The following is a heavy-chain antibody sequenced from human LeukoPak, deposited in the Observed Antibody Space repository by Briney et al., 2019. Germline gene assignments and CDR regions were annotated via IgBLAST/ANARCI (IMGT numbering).Heavy chain of an antibody. V-gene: IGHV4-34*09. J-gene: IGHJ4*02. CDR2: INHSGST. D-gene: IGHD2-8*01. CDR1: GGSFSGYY. Sequence: SETLSLTCAVYGGSFSGYYWSWIRQPPGKGLEWIGEINHSGSTYYNPSLKSRVTISVDTSKNQFSLKLSSVTAADTAVYYCARGMYLVLLDYWGQGTLVTVSS. CDR3: ARGMYLVLLDY.